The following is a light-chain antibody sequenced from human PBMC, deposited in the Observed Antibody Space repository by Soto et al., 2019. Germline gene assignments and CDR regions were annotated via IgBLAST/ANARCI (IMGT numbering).Light chain of an antibody. J-gene: IGKJ1*01. CDR3: QQSYSRPRA. V-gene: IGKV1-39*01. CDR2: SAS. CDR1: QGISSY. Sequence: QLTQSPSSLSASVGDRVTITCRASQGISSYFAWYQQKPGKAPKLLIYSASSLESGVPSRFSGSGSGTDLTITIRSLQPEDFETYFCQQSYSRPRAFGQGTKVDIK.